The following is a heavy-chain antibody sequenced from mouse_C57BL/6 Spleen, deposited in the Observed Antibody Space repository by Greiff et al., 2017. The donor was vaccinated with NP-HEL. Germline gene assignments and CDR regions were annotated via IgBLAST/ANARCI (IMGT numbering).Heavy chain of an antibody. CDR2: IDPEDGDT. CDR3: TTWYYGSSPYFDV. Sequence: EVQRVESGAELVRPGASVKLSCTASGFTIKDYYMHWVKQRPEQGLEWIGRIDPEDGDTEYAPKFQGKATMTADTSSNTAYLQLSSLTSEDTAVYYCTTWYYGSSPYFDVWGTGTTVTVSS. J-gene: IGHJ1*03. CDR1: GFTIKDYY. V-gene: IGHV14-1*01. D-gene: IGHD1-1*01.